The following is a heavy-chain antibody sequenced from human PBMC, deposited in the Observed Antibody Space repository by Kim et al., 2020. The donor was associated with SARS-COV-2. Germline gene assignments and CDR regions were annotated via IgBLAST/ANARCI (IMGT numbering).Heavy chain of an antibody. Sequence: GGSLRLSCVASGFTFSSSPMAWVRQAPGKGLEWASSISGADLITQYPASVKGRFTISRDNSKNTHYQHRNGLRAEDTAVYYCARDSCSGSACYFFWYFVLWGRGTPVTVSS. CDR3: ARDSCSGSACYFFWYFVL. V-gene: IGHV3-23*01. D-gene: IGHD2-15*01. CDR2: ISGADLIT. J-gene: IGHJ2*01. CDR1: GFTFSSSP.